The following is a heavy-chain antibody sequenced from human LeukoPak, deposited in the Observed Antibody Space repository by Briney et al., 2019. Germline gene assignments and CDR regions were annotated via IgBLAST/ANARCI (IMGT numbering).Heavy chain of an antibody. CDR1: GGSISSGRYY. V-gene: IGHV4-61*02. CDR2: IYTSGSI. Sequence: SETLSLTCTVSGGSISSGRYYWSWIRQPAGKGLEWIGRIYTSGSINYNSSLKSRVTISLDTSKNQFSLKLSSVTAADTAVYYCARELNLVRAVSYNWFDPWGQGTLVTVSS. CDR3: ARELNLVRAVSYNWFDP. D-gene: IGHD3-10*01. J-gene: IGHJ5*02.